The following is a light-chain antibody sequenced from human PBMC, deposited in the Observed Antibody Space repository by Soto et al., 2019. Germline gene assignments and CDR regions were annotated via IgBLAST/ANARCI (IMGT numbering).Light chain of an antibody. V-gene: IGKV3-20*01. CDR1: QSVSSTY. CDR3: QQYSGSPGT. J-gene: IGKJ1*01. CDR2: AAS. Sequence: EIVLTQSPGTLSLSPGERATLSCRASQSVSSTYLAWYQQKPGQAPRLLIYAASSRATGIPDRFSGSGSGTDFTLTSSRLEPEDFAVYYCQQYSGSPGTFGQGTKVEIK.